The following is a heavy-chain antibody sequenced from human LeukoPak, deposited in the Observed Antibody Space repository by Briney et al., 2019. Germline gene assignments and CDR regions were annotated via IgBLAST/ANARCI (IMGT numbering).Heavy chain of an antibody. CDR2: IYYSGRT. J-gene: IGHJ4*02. V-gene: IGHV4-39*01. CDR1: GGSISSGSYY. Sequence: SETLSLTCTVSGGSISSGSYYWGWIRQPPGKGLEWIGNIYYSGRTYYNPSLKSRVTISVDTSKNQYSLKLSSVTAADTAVYYCARLTNGYSSSWFDYWGQGTLVTVSS. CDR3: ARLTNGYSSSWFDY. D-gene: IGHD6-13*01.